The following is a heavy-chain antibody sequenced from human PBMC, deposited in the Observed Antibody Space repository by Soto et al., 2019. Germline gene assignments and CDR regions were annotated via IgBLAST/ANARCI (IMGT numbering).Heavy chain of an antibody. D-gene: IGHD3-3*01. CDR3: ARDRVLRFLEWPDENDAFDI. J-gene: IGHJ3*02. Sequence: SETLSLTCTVSGGSVSSGSYYWSWIRQPPGKGLEWIGYIYYSGSTNYNPSLKSRVTISVDTSKNQFSLKLSSVTAADTAVYYCARDRVLRFLEWPDENDAFDIWGQGTMVTVSS. CDR1: GGSVSSGSYY. V-gene: IGHV4-61*01. CDR2: IYYSGST.